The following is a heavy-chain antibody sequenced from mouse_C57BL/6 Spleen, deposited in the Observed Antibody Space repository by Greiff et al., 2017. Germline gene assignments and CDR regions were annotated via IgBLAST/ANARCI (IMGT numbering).Heavy chain of an antibody. Sequence: QVQLQQSGAELARPGASVKMSCKASGYTFTSYTMHWVKQRPGQGLEWIGYINPSSGYTKYNQKFKDKATLTADKSSSTAYMQLSSLTSEDSAVYYCARLREYAMYYWGQGTSVTVSS. CDR2: INPSSGYT. V-gene: IGHV1-4*01. CDR3: ARLREYAMYY. CDR1: GYTFTSYT. J-gene: IGHJ4*01. D-gene: IGHD1-1*01.